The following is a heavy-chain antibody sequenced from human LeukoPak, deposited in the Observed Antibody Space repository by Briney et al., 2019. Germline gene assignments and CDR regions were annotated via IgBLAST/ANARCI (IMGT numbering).Heavy chain of an antibody. CDR3: ARGGIVVVIRHGCDY. V-gene: IGHV1-46*01. J-gene: IGHJ4*02. D-gene: IGHD3-22*01. CDR1: GYTFTSYY. Sequence: ASVTVSCKASGYTFTSYYMYWVRQGPGQGLEGMGIINPSGGSTSYAQKFQGRVTMTKDTSTSTVYMELSSLRSEDTAVYYCARGGIVVVIRHGCDYWGQGTLVTVSS. CDR2: INPSGGST.